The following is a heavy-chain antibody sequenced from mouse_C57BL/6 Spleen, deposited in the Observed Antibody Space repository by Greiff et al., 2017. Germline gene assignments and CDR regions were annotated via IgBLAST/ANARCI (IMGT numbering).Heavy chain of an antibody. J-gene: IGHJ1*03. CDR3: ARANERLLTTVVTPRYFDV. Sequence: EVKVVESEGGLVQPGSSMKLSCTASGFTFSDYYMAWVRQVPEKGLEWVANINYDGSSTYYLDSLKSRFIISRDNAKNILYLQMSSLKSEDTATYYCARANERLLTTVVTPRYFDVWGTGTTVTVSS. CDR1: GFTFSDYY. D-gene: IGHD1-1*01. V-gene: IGHV5-16*01. CDR2: INYDGSST.